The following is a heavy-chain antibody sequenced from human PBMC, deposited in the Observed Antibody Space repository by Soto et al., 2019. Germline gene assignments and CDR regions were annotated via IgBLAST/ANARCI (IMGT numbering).Heavy chain of an antibody. J-gene: IGHJ6*03. V-gene: IGHV3-23*01. D-gene: IGHD1-26*01. CDR3: AKGVELDV. CDR1: GFSFSSFA. CDR2: IGDSGAST. Sequence: EVLLLESGGGLVQPGGSLRLSCEASGFSFSSFAMNWVRQAPGKGLEWVSAIGDSGASTYYADSVKGRFTISRDNSRTPLSLQLTSLRAEDTPVCYCAKGVELDVWGNGTTVTFSS.